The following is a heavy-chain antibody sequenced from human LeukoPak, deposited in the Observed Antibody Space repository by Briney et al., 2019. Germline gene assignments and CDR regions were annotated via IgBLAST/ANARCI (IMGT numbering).Heavy chain of an antibody. CDR2: IIPIFGTA. V-gene: IGHV1-69*05. D-gene: IGHD6-19*01. CDR3: ARDSSGWYNWFDP. Sequence: SVKVSCKASGATFSSYAISWVRQAPGQGLEWMGRIIPIFGTANYAQKFQGRVTITTDESTSTAYLELSSLRSEDTAVYYCARDSSGWYNWFDPWGQGTLVTVSS. J-gene: IGHJ5*02. CDR1: GATFSSYA.